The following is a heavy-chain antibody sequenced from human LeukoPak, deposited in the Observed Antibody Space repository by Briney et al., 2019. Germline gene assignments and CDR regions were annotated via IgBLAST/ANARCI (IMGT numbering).Heavy chain of an antibody. J-gene: IGHJ6*03. V-gene: IGHV4-59*01. CDR3: ARRGAAPPEYYYYYMDV. CDR2: IYYSGTP. D-gene: IGHD6-6*01. Sequence: SETLSLTCTVSGGSISSYYWTWIRQPPGKGLEWIGYIYYSGTPNYNPSLKSRVTISVDTSKNQFSLKLSSVTAADTAVYYCARRGAAPPEYYYYYMDVWGKGTTVTVSS. CDR1: GGSISSYY.